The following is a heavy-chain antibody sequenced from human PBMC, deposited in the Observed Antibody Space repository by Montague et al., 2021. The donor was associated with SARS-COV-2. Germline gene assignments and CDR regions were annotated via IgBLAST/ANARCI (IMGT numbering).Heavy chain of an antibody. CDR3: ARAYCGGDCYFYWYFDL. CDR2: PYYRSKWYN. D-gene: IGHD2-21*02. V-gene: IGHV6-1*01. J-gene: IGHJ2*01. Sequence: CAISGDSVSSNIATWNWIRQSPSRGLEWLGRPYYRSKWYNDYAVSVTSRVIINPDTSNNRISLQLNSVTPEDTAVYYCARAYCGGDCYFYWYFDLWGRGTLVTVSS. CDR1: GDSVSSNIAT.